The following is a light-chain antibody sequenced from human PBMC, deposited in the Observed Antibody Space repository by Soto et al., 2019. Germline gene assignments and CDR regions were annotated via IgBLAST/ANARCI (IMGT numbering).Light chain of an antibody. CDR1: QSLGTTD. CDR3: QQYGSLPYT. Sequence: EIVLTQSPGTLSLSPGKRATLSCRASQSLGTTDLVWYQQRSGQPPRLVIYGTFSTASGIPARFSGSGSGTDFTLTISRLEPEDSAVYYCQQYGSLPYTFGRGTRLEIQ. CDR2: GTF. V-gene: IGKV3-20*01. J-gene: IGKJ5*01.